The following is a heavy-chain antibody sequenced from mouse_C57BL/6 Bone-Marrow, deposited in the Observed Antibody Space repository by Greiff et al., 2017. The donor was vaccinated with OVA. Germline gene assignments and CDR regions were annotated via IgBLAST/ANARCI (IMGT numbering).Heavy chain of an antibody. CDR2: ISPSTGGT. D-gene: IGHD2-5*01. CDR1: GYSFTGYY. J-gene: IGHJ4*01. CDR3: ARTYYSNYDYAMDY. Sequence: EVQLQESGPELVKPGASVKISCKASGYSFTGYYMNWVKQSPEKSLEWIGEISPSTGGTTYNQKFKAKATLTVDKSSSTAYMQLKSLTSEDSAVYYCARTYYSNYDYAMDYWGQGTSVTVSS. V-gene: IGHV1-42*01.